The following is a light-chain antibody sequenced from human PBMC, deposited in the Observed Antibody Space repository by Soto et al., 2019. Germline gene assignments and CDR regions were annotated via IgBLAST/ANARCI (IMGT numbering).Light chain of an antibody. CDR2: EVN. CDR3: SSYTSSSTYV. V-gene: IGLV2-18*02. J-gene: IGLJ1*01. Sequence: QPVLTQPPSVSGSPGQSVTISCTGTSSDVGSYNRVSWYQQPPGTAPKLIIYEVNNRPSGVPDRFSGSKSGNTASLTISGLQAEDEADYYCSSYTSSSTYVFGSGTKVTVL. CDR1: SSDVGSYNR.